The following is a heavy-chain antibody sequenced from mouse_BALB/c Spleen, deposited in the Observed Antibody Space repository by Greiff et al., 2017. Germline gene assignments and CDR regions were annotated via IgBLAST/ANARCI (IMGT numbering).Heavy chain of an antibody. CDR2: IRNKANGYTT. D-gene: IGHD2-1*01. CDR1: GFTFTDYY. V-gene: IGHV7-3*02. CDR3: ARAYGNYGSYYCDY. J-gene: IGHJ2*01. Sequence: EVMLVESGGGLVQPGGSLRLSCATSGFTFTDYYMSWVRQPPGKALEWLGFIRNKANGYTTEYSASVKGRFTISRDNSQSILYLQMNTLRAEDSATYYCARAYGNYGSYYCDYWGQGTTLTVSS.